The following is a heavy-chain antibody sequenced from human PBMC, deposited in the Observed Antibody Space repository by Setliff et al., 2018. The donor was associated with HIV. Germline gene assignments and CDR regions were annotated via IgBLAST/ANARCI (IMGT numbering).Heavy chain of an antibody. CDR1: GFTFSTYA. CDR3: AKVFVYGVDGFDI. V-gene: IGHV3-23*01. D-gene: IGHD2-21*01. Sequence: GESPKISCAASGFTFSTYAMGWVRQAPGKGLEWVSTVGAVGAPTHYAESVKGRFTISKDNSKNTLYLQMSSLRDEDTAVYYCAKVFVYGVDGFDIWGQGTMVTVSS. CDR2: VGAVGAPT. J-gene: IGHJ3*02.